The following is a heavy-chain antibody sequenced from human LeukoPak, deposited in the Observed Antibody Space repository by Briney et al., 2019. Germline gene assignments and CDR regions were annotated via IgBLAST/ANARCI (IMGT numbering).Heavy chain of an antibody. V-gene: IGHV3-74*01. Sequence: PGGSLRLSCAASGFTFSSYWMHWVRQAPGKGLVWVSRINSDGSSTSYADSVKGRSTISRDNAKNTLYLQMNSLRAEDTAVYYCARDGMHYGSGSYLPPGNWFDPWGQGTLVTVSS. CDR3: ARDGMHYGSGSYLPPGNWFDP. J-gene: IGHJ5*02. D-gene: IGHD3-10*01. CDR1: GFTFSSYW. CDR2: INSDGSST.